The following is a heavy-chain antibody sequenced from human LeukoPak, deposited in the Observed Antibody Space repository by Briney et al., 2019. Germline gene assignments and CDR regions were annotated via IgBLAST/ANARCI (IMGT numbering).Heavy chain of an antibody. J-gene: IGHJ4*02. CDR1: GFTFSSYA. D-gene: IGHD5-12*01. V-gene: IGHV3-23*01. Sequence: GGSLRLSCAASGFTFSSYAMSWVRQAPGKGLEWVSAISGRGGSTYYADSVKGRSTISRDNSKNTLYLQMNSLRAEDTAVYYCGATYGGYGGGYLDYWGQGTLVTVSS. CDR3: GATYGGYGGGYLDY. CDR2: ISGRGGST.